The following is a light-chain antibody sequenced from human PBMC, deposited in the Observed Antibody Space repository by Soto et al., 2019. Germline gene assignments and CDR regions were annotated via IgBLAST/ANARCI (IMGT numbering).Light chain of an antibody. CDR2: EVT. CDR1: SSDIGGYNS. V-gene: IGLV2-14*01. J-gene: IGLJ2*01. CDR3: SSYTTSSTHVV. Sequence: QSVLTQPASVSGSPGQSITISCTGTSSDIGGYNSVFWYQQHPGKAPKLMIYEVTNRPSGISTRFSGSKSGNTASLTISGLQAEDEADYYCSSYTTSSTHVVFGRGTKLTVL.